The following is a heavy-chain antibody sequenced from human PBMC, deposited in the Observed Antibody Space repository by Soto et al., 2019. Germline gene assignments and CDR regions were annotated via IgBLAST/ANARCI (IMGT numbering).Heavy chain of an antibody. CDR1: GGTFSSYR. J-gene: IGHJ4*02. D-gene: IGHD3-3*01. V-gene: IGHV1-69*05. CDR3: ARDTKGNDY. CDR2: IVAVNRTA. Sequence: SVKVCCKASGGTFSSYRINWVRQAPGQGLEWVGGIVAVNRTADYAQKFQGRVTITRDASAITAYMELRSLRSEDTHVYYCARDTKGNDYWGQGTLVTVSS.